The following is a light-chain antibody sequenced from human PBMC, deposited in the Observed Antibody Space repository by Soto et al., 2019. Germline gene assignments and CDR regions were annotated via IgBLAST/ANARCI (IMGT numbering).Light chain of an antibody. CDR3: SSYAGSNNVV. V-gene: IGLV2-8*01. Sequence: QSALTQPPSAPGSPGQSVTISSTGTSSDIGAYLYVSWYQQHPGKAPKLTISEVSRRPSGVPERFSGSKSGNTASLTVSGLQADDEAHYYCSSYAGSNNVVFGTGTKVTVL. CDR2: EVS. CDR1: SSDIGAYLY. J-gene: IGLJ1*01.